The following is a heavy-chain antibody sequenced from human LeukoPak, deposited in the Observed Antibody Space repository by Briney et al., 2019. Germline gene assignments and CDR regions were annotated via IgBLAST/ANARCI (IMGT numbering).Heavy chain of an antibody. Sequence: GASVKVSCKASGYTFTSYAMHLVRQAPGQRLEWMGWINAGNGNTKYSQKFQGRVTITRDTSASTAYMELSSLRSEDTAVYYCARAQEPLYYYGSGSYWPPFQHWGQGTLVTVSS. CDR2: INAGNGNT. CDR3: ARAQEPLYYYGSGSYWPPFQH. CDR1: GYTFTSYA. D-gene: IGHD3-10*01. J-gene: IGHJ1*01. V-gene: IGHV1-3*01.